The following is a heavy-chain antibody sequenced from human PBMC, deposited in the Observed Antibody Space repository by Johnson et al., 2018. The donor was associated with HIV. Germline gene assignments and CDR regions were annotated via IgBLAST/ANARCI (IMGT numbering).Heavy chain of an antibody. D-gene: IGHD7-27*01. CDR1: GFTFSSYD. CDR2: IKSKTDGGTT. CDR3: TTALTGDAFNI. Sequence: VQLVESGGGVVQPGGSLRLSCAASGFTFSSYDMHWVRQAPGKGLEWVGRIKSKTDGGTTDYAAPVKGRFAISRDDSKNTLYLQLNSLKTEDTAVYYCTTALTGDAFNIWGQGTLVTVSS. V-gene: IGHV3-15*01. J-gene: IGHJ3*02.